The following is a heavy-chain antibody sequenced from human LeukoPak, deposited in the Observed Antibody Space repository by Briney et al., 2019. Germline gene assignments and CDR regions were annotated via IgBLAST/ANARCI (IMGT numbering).Heavy chain of an antibody. J-gene: IGHJ3*02. D-gene: IGHD6-19*01. CDR3: AREDVNIAVAASGPFDI. Sequence: GGSLRLSCAASGFTFSTYWMHWVRQAPGKGLVWVSRIITDGSSTGYADSVKGRFAISRDNAKNTLYLQMNSLRAEDTAVYYCAREDVNIAVAASGPFDIWGQGTMVTVSS. CDR1: GFTFSTYW. CDR2: IITDGSST. V-gene: IGHV3-74*01.